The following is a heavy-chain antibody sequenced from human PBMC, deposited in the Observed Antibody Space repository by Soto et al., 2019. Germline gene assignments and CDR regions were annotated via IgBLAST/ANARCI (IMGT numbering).Heavy chain of an antibody. CDR3: AKDADGSGVYYYYGMDV. CDR2: IKSKIDGGTP. Sequence: GGSLSLSCAASGFTFTTAWINWVRQAPGKGLEWVGRIKSKIDGGTPDFADSVKGRFTISRDNSKNTLYLQMNSLRAEDTAVYYCAKDADGSGVYYYYGMDVWGQGTTVTVSS. CDR1: GFTFTTAW. D-gene: IGHD3-10*01. J-gene: IGHJ6*02. V-gene: IGHV3-15*07.